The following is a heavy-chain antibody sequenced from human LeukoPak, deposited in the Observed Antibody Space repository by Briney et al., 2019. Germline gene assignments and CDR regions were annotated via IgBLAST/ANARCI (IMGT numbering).Heavy chain of an antibody. CDR2: IYHSGST. CDR3: GRGARKSIAARPDDGFGI. CDR1: GGSISSGGYY. D-gene: IGHD6-6*01. J-gene: IGHJ3*02. Sequence: PSQTLSLTCTVSGGSISSGGYYWSWIRRPPGKGLEWIGYIYHSGSTNYNPSLKSRVTMSVDTSKNQLSLNLNSVTAADTAVYYCGRGARKSIAARPDDGFGIWGQGTMVTVSS. V-gene: IGHV4-30-2*01.